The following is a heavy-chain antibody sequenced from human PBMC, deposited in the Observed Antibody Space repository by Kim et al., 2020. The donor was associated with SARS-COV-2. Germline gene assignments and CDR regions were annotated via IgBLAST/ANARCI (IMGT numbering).Heavy chain of an antibody. CDR3: ARTYPDYDIMTGYYYFDY. Sequence: KSRVTISVDTSKNQFSLKLSSVTAAATAVYYCARTYPDYDIMTGYYYFDYWGQGTLVTVSS. V-gene: IGHV4-59*01. D-gene: IGHD3-9*01. J-gene: IGHJ4*02.